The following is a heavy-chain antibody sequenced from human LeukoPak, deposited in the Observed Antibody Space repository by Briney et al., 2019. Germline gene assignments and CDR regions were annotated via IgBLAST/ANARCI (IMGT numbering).Heavy chain of an antibody. CDR1: GFTFSSYW. D-gene: IGHD3-22*01. V-gene: IGHV3-7*04. J-gene: IGHJ4*02. CDR3: AGGGYDSSGYRDY. CDR2: IKQDGSEK. Sequence: GGSLRLSCAASGFTFSSYWMSWVRQAPGKGLEWVANIKQDGSEKYYVDSVKGRFTISRDNAKNSLYLQMNSLRAEDTAVYYRAGGGYDSSGYRDYWGQGTLVTVFS.